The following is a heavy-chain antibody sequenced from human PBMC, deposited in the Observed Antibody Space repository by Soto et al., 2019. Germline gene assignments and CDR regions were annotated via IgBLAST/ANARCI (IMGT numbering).Heavy chain of an antibody. CDR3: AHAYGGRSRY. CDR2: IYWDDSK. V-gene: IGHV2-5*02. Sequence: QITLKESGPTLVKPTQTLTLTCTFSGFSLTTDSVCVGWIRQPPGEALEWLAVIYWDDSKTYRPSLESRLTITKDTSKNQVAPTMTYTDSVDTATSYGAHAYGGRSRYWGQGTLVTVSS. CDR1: GFSLTTDSVC. D-gene: IGHD1-26*01. J-gene: IGHJ4*02.